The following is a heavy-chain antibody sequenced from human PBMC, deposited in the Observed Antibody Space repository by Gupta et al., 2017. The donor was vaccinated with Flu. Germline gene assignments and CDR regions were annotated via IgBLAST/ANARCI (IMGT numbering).Heavy chain of an antibody. J-gene: IGHJ4*02. V-gene: IGHV4-38-2*01. CDR3: ARGDSSWPG. Sequence: QVQLQESGPGLVKPSETLSLTCAVSGYSISSGYYWGWIRQPPGKGLEWIGSIYHSGSTYYNPSLKSRVTISVDTSKNQFSLKRSSVTAADTAVYYCARGDSSWPGWGQGNLVTVSS. D-gene: IGHD6-13*01. CDR1: GYSISSGYY. CDR2: IYHSGST.